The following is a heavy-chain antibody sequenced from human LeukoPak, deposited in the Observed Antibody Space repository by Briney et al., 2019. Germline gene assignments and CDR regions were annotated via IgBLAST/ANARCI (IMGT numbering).Heavy chain of an antibody. Sequence: GSLRLSCATSGFTFSGSAIHWVRQASGKGLEWVGRIRSKANSYATTDAASVKGRFTISRGDSKNTAYLQMNSLKTEDTAVYYCTRPSYDSSVSGVVYWGQGTLVTVSS. J-gene: IGHJ4*02. CDR1: GFTFSGSA. V-gene: IGHV3-73*01. D-gene: IGHD3-22*01. CDR2: IRSKANSYAT. CDR3: TRPSYDSSVSGVVY.